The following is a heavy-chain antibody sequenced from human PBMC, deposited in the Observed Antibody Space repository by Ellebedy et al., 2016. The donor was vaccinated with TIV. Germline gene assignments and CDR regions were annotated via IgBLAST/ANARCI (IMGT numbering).Heavy chain of an antibody. CDR1: GYTFTNYG. CDR2: ISTYNGDT. J-gene: IGHJ3*02. CDR3: VHTGDRGI. V-gene: IGHV1-18*01. Sequence: AASVKVSCKASGYTFTNYGLSWVRQAPGQGLEWMGWISTYNGDTKYAQTLQGRVAMTTDTSTHTAYMEFRSLRSDDTAVYYCVHTGDRGIWGQGTMVTVSS. D-gene: IGHD7-27*01.